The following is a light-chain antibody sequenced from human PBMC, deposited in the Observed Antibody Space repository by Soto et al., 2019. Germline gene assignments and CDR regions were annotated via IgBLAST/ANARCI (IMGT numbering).Light chain of an antibody. Sequence: QSALTQPASVSGSPGQSITISCTGTISDIGGYNYVSGYQQHPGKAPKLMIYNVSNRPSGVSYRYSGSKSGDTAALTISGLQAEDEAEYYCSSYTSRSTLGVFGGGTKLTVL. V-gene: IGLV2-14*03. CDR1: ISDIGGYNY. CDR2: NVS. J-gene: IGLJ2*01. CDR3: SSYTSRSTLGV.